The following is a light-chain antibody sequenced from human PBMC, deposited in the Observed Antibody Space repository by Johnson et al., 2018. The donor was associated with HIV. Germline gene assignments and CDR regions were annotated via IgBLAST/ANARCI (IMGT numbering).Light chain of an antibody. CDR1: TSNIGNNY. Sequence: QSVLTQPPSVSAAPGQKVTISCSGSTSNIGNNYVSWYQQLPRTAPKLLIYENNKRPSGIPDRFSGSKSGTSATLGITGLQTGDEADYYCGTWDSSLIAGGVFGTGTKVTVL. V-gene: IGLV1-51*01. J-gene: IGLJ1*01. CDR2: ENN. CDR3: GTWDSSLIAGGV.